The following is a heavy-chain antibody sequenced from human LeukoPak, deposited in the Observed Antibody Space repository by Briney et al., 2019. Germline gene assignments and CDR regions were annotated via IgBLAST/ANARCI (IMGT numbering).Heavy chain of an antibody. CDR3: ARDPDSGSYTDY. J-gene: IGHJ4*02. Sequence: SETLSLTCTVSGASISSDTYYWSWIRQPPGKGLEWIGYIYHSGSTYYNPSLRSRITMSLDRSKNQFSLKLTSVTAADTAVYYCARDPDSGSYTDYWGQGTLVTVSS. CDR1: GASISSDTYY. D-gene: IGHD1-26*01. V-gene: IGHV4-30-2*01. CDR2: IYHSGST.